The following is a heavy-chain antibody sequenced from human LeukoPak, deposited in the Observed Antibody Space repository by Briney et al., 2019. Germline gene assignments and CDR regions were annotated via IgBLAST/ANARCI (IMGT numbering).Heavy chain of an antibody. Sequence: GASVKVSCKTSGYTFSGYGISWVRQAPGQGLEWMGWITGNNGNTNYAPSLQGRVTMTTDTSTYTVYMELTSLKSDDTAVYYCARDQRNSGSYRFEYWGQGTPVTVSS. CDR3: ARDQRNSGSYRFEY. CDR1: GYTFSGYG. CDR2: ITGNNGNT. V-gene: IGHV1-18*01. D-gene: IGHD1-26*01. J-gene: IGHJ4*02.